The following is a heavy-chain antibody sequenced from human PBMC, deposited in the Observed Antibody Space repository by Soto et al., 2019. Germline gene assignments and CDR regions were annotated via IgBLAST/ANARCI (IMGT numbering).Heavy chain of an antibody. CDR1: GGSISSYY. V-gene: IGHV4-59*01. CDR2: IYYSGST. Sequence: SETLSLTCTVSGGSISSYYWSWIRQPPGKGLEWIGYIYYSGSTNYNPSLKSRVTISVDTSKNQFSLKLSSVTAADTAVYYCARGQRYCSGGSCSQSWFDPWGQGTQVTVSS. J-gene: IGHJ5*02. CDR3: ARGQRYCSGGSCSQSWFDP. D-gene: IGHD2-15*01.